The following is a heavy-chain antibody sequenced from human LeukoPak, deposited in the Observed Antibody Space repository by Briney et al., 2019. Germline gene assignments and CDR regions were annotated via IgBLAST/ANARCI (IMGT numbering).Heavy chain of an antibody. CDR1: GGSISSSSYY. CDR2: IYYSGST. CDR3: ARHPGSEVFTMIVETWFDP. J-gene: IGHJ5*02. D-gene: IGHD3-22*01. Sequence: PSETLSLTCTVSGGSISSSSYYWGWIRQPPGKGLEWIGSIYYSGSTYYNPSLKSRVTISVDTSKNQFSLKLSSVTAADTAVYYCARHPGSEVFTMIVETWFDPWGQGTLVTVSS. V-gene: IGHV4-39*01.